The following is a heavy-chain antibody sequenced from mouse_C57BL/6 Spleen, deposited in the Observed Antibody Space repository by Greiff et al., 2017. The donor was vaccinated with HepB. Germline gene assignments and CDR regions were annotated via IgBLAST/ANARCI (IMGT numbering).Heavy chain of an antibody. CDR2: INYDGSST. D-gene: IGHD1-1*02. Sequence: EVQLVESEGGLVQPGSSMKLSCTASGFTFSDYYMAWVRQVPEKGLEWVANINYDGSSTYYLDSLKSRFIISRDNAKNILYLQLSSLKSEGTATYYCAREKEGYGVNFHFDYWGQGTTLTVSS. CDR3: AREKEGYGVNFHFDY. CDR1: GFTFSDYY. V-gene: IGHV5-16*01. J-gene: IGHJ2*01.